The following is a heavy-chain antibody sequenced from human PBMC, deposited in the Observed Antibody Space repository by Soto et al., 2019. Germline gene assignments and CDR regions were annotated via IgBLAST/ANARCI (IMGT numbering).Heavy chain of an antibody. Sequence: ASVTVSCKACGCSFPNHGISWVRQAPGQGREWMGWISAYNGNTNYAQKLQGRVTMTTDTSTSTAYMELRSLRSDDTAVYYCARGSGADDSSGYYRRSYDYWGQGTLVTVSS. J-gene: IGHJ4*02. D-gene: IGHD3-22*01. CDR3: ARGSGADDSSGYYRRSYDY. CDR2: ISAYNGNT. V-gene: IGHV1-18*04. CDR1: GCSFPNHG.